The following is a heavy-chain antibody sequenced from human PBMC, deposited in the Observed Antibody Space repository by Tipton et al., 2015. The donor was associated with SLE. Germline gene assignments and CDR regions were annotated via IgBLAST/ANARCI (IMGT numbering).Heavy chain of an antibody. Sequence: SLRLSCAASGFTFSSHWMYLVRQAPGKGLVWVSRISRDGSNTYYADSVEGRFTISRDNAKNTLYLQMHSLRVDDTAVYYCGRGVYSEGSVGMDVWGQGTTVTVSS. D-gene: IGHD3-22*01. CDR3: GRGVYSEGSVGMDV. CDR2: ISRDGSNT. CDR1: GFTFSSHW. V-gene: IGHV3-74*01. J-gene: IGHJ6*02.